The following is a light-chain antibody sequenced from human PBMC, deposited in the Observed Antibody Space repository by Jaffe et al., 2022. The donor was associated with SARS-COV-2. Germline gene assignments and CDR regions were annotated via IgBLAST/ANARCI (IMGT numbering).Light chain of an antibody. CDR3: NSRDSGGNLVV. CDR1: SLRRYY. V-gene: IGLV3-19*01. J-gene: IGLJ2*01. Sequence: SSELTQDPAVSVALGQTVRITCQGDSLRRYYASWYQQKPGQAPLLVLYGRDNRPSGIPGRFSGSTSGNTASLTVTGAQAEDDADYYCNSRDSGGNLVVFGGGTRLTVL. CDR2: GRD.